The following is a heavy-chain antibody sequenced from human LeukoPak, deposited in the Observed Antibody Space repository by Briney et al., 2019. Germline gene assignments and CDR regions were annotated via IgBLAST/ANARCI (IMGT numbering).Heavy chain of an antibody. V-gene: IGHV1-2*04. D-gene: IGHD4-11*01. CDR3: ARGGYSNYLWYYYYGMDV. Sequence: ASVKVSCKASGYTFTTHDINWVRQAPGQGLEWMGWINPNSGGTNYAQKFQGWVTMTRDTSISTAYMELSRLRSDDTAVYYCARGGYSNYLWYYYYGMDVWGQGTTVTVSS. CDR2: INPNSGGT. CDR1: GYTFTTHD. J-gene: IGHJ6*02.